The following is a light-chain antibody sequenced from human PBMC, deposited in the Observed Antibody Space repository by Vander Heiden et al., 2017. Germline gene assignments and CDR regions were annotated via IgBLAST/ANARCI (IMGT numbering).Light chain of an antibody. CDR1: QSVLSSFNSKNH. CDR2: WAS. V-gene: IGKV4-1*01. J-gene: IGKJ1*01. CDR3: EQHSTKT. Sequence: DIVLTQSPDSLAASLGERATINCKSSQSVLSSFNSKNHLAWFRQKPRQPPELLICWASTRESGVPDRFSGSGSGTDFTLTISNMQAEDVAVYYCEQHSTKTFGQGTKVEIK.